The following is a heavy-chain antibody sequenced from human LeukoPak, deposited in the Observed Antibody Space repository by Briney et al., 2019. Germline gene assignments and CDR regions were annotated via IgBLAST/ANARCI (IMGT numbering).Heavy chain of an antibody. CDR3: ARRGYDSSGYYYAY. V-gene: IGHV4-39*01. CDR1: GGSISSSSYY. CDR2: IYYSGST. J-gene: IGHJ4*02. Sequence: SETLSLTCTVSGGSISSSSYYWGWIRQPPGKGLEWIGSIYYSGSTYYNSSLKSRVTISVDTSKNQFSLKLSSVTAADTAVYYCARRGYDSSGYYYAYWGQGTLVTVSS. D-gene: IGHD3-22*01.